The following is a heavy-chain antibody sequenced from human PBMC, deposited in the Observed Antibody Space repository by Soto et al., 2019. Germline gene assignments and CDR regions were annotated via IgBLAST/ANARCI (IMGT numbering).Heavy chain of an antibody. CDR1: GGSFSIYY. D-gene: IGHD3-22*01. CDR3: ARLGGFYQSLDS. V-gene: IGHV4-59*08. CDR2: IYYTGTT. J-gene: IGHJ5*01. Sequence: PSDTLYLTFNVSGGSFSIYYSSWIRQPPGKVLYWIGNIYYTGTTTYNPSIKSRVTISVDSSKNQFSPNLTSVSAADTAVYYCARLGGFYQSLDSWGQGTLVTVS.